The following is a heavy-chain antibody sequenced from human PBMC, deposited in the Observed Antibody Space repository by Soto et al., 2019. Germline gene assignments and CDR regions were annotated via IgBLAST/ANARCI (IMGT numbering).Heavy chain of an antibody. J-gene: IGHJ3*02. Sequence: QVQLQESGPGLVKPSETLSLTCTVSGGSISSYYWSWIRQPPGKGLEWIGYIYYSGSTNYNPPLKSRVTISVDTSKNQFSLKLSSVTAADTAVYYCARGGGGNDAFDIWGQGTMVTVSS. D-gene: IGHD1-26*01. V-gene: IGHV4-59*01. CDR2: IYYSGST. CDR1: GGSISSYY. CDR3: ARGGGGNDAFDI.